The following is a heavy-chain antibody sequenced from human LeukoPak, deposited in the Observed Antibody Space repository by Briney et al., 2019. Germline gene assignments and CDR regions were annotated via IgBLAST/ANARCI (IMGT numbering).Heavy chain of an antibody. CDR2: ISSSSSYI. CDR3: AKDRGDFPPYLDY. V-gene: IGHV3-21*01. J-gene: IGHJ4*02. Sequence: PGGSLRLSCAASGFTFSSYSMNWVRQAPGKGLEWVSSISSSSSYIYYADSVKGRFTISRDNAKNSLYLQMNSLRAEDTAVYYCAKDRGDFPPYLDYWGQGTLVTVSS. D-gene: IGHD2-21*02. CDR1: GFTFSSYS.